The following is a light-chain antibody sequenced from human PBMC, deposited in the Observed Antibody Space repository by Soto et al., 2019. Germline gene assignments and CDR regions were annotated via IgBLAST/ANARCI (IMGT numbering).Light chain of an antibody. J-gene: IGLJ1*01. CDR3: SSYTSSSTRV. V-gene: IGLV2-14*03. Sequence: QSVLTQPASVSWSPGQSITISCTGTSSDVGAYDYVSWYQQHPDKAPKLMIYEVSNRPSGVSNRFSGSKSVNTTTLTISGLQADDEADYYCSSYTSSSTRVFGTGTKVTVL. CDR1: SSDVGAYDY. CDR2: EVS.